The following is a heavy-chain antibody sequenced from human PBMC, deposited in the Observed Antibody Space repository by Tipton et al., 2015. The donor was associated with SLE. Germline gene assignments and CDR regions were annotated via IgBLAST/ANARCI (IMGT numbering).Heavy chain of an antibody. CDR3: ARDRIDSGIKT. Sequence: TLSLTCAVSGYSINSGYYWGWIRQPPGKGLEWIGNIYYRGSTYYNPSLKSRVTISVDRSKNQFSLKLSSVTAADTAVYFCARDRIDSGIKTWGQGILVTVSS. V-gene: IGHV4-38-2*02. J-gene: IGHJ5*02. CDR1: GYSINSGYY. D-gene: IGHD3-10*01. CDR2: IYYRGST.